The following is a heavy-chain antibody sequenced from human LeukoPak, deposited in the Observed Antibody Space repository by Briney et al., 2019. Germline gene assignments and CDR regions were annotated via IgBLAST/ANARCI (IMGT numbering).Heavy chain of an antibody. CDR3: ARQGVYSYGIFDY. Sequence: PSETLSLTCAVYGGSFSGYYWSWIRQPPGKGLEWIGEINHSGSTNYNPSLKSRVTISVDTSKNQFSLKLSSVTAADTAVYYCARQGVYSYGIFDYWGQGTLVTVSS. D-gene: IGHD5-18*01. CDR2: INHSGST. V-gene: IGHV4-34*01. J-gene: IGHJ4*02. CDR1: GGSFSGYY.